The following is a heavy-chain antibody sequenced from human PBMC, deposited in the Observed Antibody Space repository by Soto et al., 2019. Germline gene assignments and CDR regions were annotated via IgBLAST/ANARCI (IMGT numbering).Heavy chain of an antibody. J-gene: IGHJ6*02. CDR1: GGSISSSSYY. V-gene: IGHV4-39*01. D-gene: IGHD3-10*01. Sequence: PSETLSLTCTVSGGSISSSSYYWGWIRQPPGKGLEWIGSIYYSGSTYYNPSLKSRVTISVDTSKNQFSLKLSSVTAADTAVYYCARPLSMVGGVIADDYYGMDVWGQGTTVTVSS. CDR2: IYYSGST. CDR3: ARPLSMVGGVIADDYYGMDV.